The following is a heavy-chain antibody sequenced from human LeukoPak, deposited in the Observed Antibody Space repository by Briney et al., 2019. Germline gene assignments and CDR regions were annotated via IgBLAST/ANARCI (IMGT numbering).Heavy chain of an antibody. CDR2: IYNDGST. Sequence: GGSLRLSCAASGLTVSSSYMSWVRQAPGKGLEWVSIIYNDGSTYYADSMKGRFTISRDNPKNTLYLQVNSLRAEDTAMYYCARNILFAFDIWGQGTMVTVSS. CDR1: GLTVSSSY. V-gene: IGHV3-53*01. J-gene: IGHJ3*02. D-gene: IGHD2/OR15-2a*01. CDR3: ARNILFAFDI.